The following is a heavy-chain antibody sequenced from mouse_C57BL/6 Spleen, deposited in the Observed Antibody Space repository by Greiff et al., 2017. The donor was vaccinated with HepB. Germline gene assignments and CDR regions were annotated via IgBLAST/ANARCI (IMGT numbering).Heavy chain of an antibody. Sequence: EVKLMESGPELVKPGDSVKISCKASGYSFTGYFMNWVMQSHGKSLEWIGRINPYNGDTFYNQKFKGKATLTVDKSSSTAHMELRSLTSEDSAVYYCARNDGYYFDYWGQGTTLTVSS. V-gene: IGHV1-20*01. CDR2: INPYNGDT. CDR3: ARNDGYYFDY. D-gene: IGHD2-3*01. CDR1: GYSFTGYF. J-gene: IGHJ2*01.